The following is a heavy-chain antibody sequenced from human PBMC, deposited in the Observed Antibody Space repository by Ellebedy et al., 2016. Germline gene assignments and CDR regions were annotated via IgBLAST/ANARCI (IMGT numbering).Heavy chain of an antibody. CDR1: GYTFLNYG. CDR2: SNKR. CDR3: ARGNHYYDSSGYHD. D-gene: IGHD3-22*01. V-gene: IGHV1-18*01. J-gene: IGHJ4*02. Sequence: ASVKVSXKASGYTFLNYGVNWVRQAPGQGLEWMGGSNKRNHAQKLQGRVTMTTDTSTNTAYMELRSLRSDDTAVYYCARGNHYYDSSGYHDWGQGTLVTVSS.